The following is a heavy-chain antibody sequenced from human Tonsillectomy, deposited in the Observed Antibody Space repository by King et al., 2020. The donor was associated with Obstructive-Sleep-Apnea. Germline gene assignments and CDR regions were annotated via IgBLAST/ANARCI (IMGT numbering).Heavy chain of an antibody. D-gene: IGHD3-3*01. J-gene: IGHJ6*02. CDR1: EFTFSNYW. CDR2: INQDGSEK. Sequence: VQLVESGGGLVQPGGSLRLSCGGSEFTFSNYWMSWVRQAPGKGLEWVANINQDGSEKYYVDSVKGRFTISRDNAKNSVYLQMNSLKAEDTAVYYCARFDDFWSGSYYFYYGMDVWGQGTTVTVS. V-gene: IGHV3-7*03. CDR3: ARFDDFWSGSYYFYYGMDV.